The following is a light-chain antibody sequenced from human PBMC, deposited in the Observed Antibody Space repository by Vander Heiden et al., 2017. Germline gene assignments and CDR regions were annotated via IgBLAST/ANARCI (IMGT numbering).Light chain of an antibody. J-gene: IGKJ2*01. V-gene: IGKV1-39*01. CDR3: QQSYSTPTS. CDR2: AAS. CDR1: QSISTY. Sequence: DIQMTQSPSSLSASVGDRVTISCRASQSISTYLNWYQQKPGKAPELLIYAASSLQSGVPSTFSGSGSGTDFTLTISSLQPEDFATYYCQQSYSTPTSFGQGTKLEIK.